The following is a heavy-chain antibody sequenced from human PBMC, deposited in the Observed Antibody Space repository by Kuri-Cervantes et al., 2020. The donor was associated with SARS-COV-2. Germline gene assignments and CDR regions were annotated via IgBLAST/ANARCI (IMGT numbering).Heavy chain of an antibody. J-gene: IGHJ6*02. D-gene: IGHD3-3*01. V-gene: IGHV3-53*01. CDR2: IYSGGST. CDR1: GFTVSSNY. Sequence: GESLKISCAASGFTVSSNYMSWVRQAPGKGLEWVSVIYSGGSTYYADSVKGRFTISRDNSKNTLYLQMNSLRAEDTAVYYCARSPYDFWSGYYTGYYYYYCMDVWGQGTTVTVSS. CDR3: ARSPYDFWSGYYTGYYYYYCMDV.